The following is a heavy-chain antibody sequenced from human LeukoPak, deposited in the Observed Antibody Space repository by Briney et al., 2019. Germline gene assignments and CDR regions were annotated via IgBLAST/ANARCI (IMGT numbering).Heavy chain of an antibody. V-gene: IGHV4-59*08. D-gene: IGHD1-26*01. CDR3: ARHSMGALHDY. Sequence: SETLSLTCTVSGGSISSYYWSWIRQPPGKGLEWIGYIYYSGSTNYNPSLKSRVTISVDTSKNQFSLKLSSVTAADTAVYYCARHSMGALHDYCGQGTLVTVSS. CDR1: GGSISSYY. J-gene: IGHJ4*02. CDR2: IYYSGST.